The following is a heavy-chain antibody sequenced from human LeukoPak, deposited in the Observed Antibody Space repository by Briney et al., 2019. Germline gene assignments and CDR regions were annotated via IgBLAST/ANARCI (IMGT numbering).Heavy chain of an antibody. J-gene: IGHJ4*02. CDR3: TPCPWEQLVLSY. V-gene: IGHV3-49*03. Sequence: GGSLRLSCTASGFTFGDYAMSWFRQAPGKGLEWVGFIRSKAYGGTTEYAASVKGRFTISRDDSKSIAYLQMNSLKTEDTAVYYCTPCPWEQLVLSYWGQGTLVTVSS. CDR1: GFTFGDYA. CDR2: IRSKAYGGTT. D-gene: IGHD6-13*01.